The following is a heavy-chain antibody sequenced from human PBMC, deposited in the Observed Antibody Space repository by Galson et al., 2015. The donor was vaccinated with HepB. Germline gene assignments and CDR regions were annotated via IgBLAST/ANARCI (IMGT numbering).Heavy chain of an antibody. Sequence: SVKVSCKASGYTFTSYYMHWVRQAPGQGLEWMGIINPSGGSTSYAQKFQGRVTMTRDTSTSTVYMELSSLRSEDTAVYYCARELEDIVDHYYYYYGMDVWGRGTTVTVSS. V-gene: IGHV1-46*03. CDR1: GYTFTSYY. CDR2: INPSGGST. D-gene: IGHD2-15*01. CDR3: ARELEDIVDHYYYYYGMDV. J-gene: IGHJ6*02.